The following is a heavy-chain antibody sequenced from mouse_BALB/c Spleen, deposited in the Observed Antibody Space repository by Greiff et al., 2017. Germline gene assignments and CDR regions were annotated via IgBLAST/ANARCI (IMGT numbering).Heavy chain of an antibody. CDR2: IWGGGST. V-gene: IGHV2-6-5*01. CDR1: GFSLTDYG. D-gene: IGHD1-1*01. Sequence: QVQLKQSGPGLVAPSQSLSITCTVSGFSLTDYGVSWIRQPPGKGLEWLGVIWGGGSTYYNSALKSRLSISKDNSKSQVFLKMNSLQTDDTAMYYCAKHKGEALLRSHYYAMDYWGQGTSVTVSS. CDR3: AKHKGEALLRSHYYAMDY. J-gene: IGHJ4*01.